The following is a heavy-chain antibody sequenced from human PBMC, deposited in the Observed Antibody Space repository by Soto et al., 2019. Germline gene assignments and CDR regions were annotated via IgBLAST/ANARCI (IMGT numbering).Heavy chain of an antibody. CDR3: ARDEAALEWLLYGFDY. V-gene: IGHV1-3*01. Sequence: ASVKVSGKASGYTFTSYAMHWVRQAPGQRLEWMGWINAGNGNTKYSQKFQGRVTITRDTSASTAYMELSSLRSEDTAVYYCARDEAALEWLLYGFDYWGQGTLVTVSS. CDR1: GYTFTSYA. CDR2: INAGNGNT. D-gene: IGHD3-3*01. J-gene: IGHJ4*02.